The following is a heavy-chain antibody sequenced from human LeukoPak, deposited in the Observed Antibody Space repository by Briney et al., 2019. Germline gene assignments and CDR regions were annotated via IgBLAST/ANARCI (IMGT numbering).Heavy chain of an antibody. V-gene: IGHV4-59*08. D-gene: IGHD2-2*01. J-gene: IGHJ4*02. CDR3: ARRGVVQSLDY. Sequence: KPSETLSLTCTVSGGSISSYYWSWIRQPPGKGLEWIGYIYYSGSTNYNPSLKSRVTISVDTSKNQFSLKLSSVTAADTAVYYCARRGVVQSLDYWGQGTLVTVSS. CDR2: IYYSGST. CDR1: GGSISSYY.